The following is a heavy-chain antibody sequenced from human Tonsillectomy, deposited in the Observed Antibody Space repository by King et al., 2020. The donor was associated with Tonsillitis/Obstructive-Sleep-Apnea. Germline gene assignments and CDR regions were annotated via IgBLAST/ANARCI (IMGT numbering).Heavy chain of an antibody. CDR3: AKDFVTFYYDTSGCAFDT. CDR1: GFTFSSHA. CDR2: IIGSGERT. Sequence: VQLVESGGGLVQPGGSLRLSCAASGFTFSSHAMTWVRQAPGKGLQWVSSIIGSGERTYYADSVKGRFTISRDNSKNTLYLQINSLRAEDTAVYYCAKDFVTFYYDTSGCAFDTWGQGTMVTVSS. V-gene: IGHV3-23*04. D-gene: IGHD3-22*01. J-gene: IGHJ3*02.